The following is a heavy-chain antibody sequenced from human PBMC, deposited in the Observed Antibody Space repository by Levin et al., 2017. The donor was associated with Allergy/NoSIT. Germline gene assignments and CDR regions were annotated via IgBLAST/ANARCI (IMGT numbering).Heavy chain of an antibody. CDR1: GFSFSDSA. CDR2: MTGGGFNR. V-gene: IGHV3-23*01. CDR3: AKKQGGTTGFSFDV. Sequence: LSLTCAASGFSFSDSAMAWVRQAPGKGLEWVSVMTGGGFNRYYGDAVKGRFTVSRDNSKNTLFLELNSLRADDTALYYCAKKQGGTTGFSFDVWGQGTMVTVSS. D-gene: IGHD1-14*01. J-gene: IGHJ3*01.